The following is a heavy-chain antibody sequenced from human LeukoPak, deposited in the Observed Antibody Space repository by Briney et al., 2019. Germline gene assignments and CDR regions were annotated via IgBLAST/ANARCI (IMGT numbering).Heavy chain of an antibody. CDR2: ISGSGGST. V-gene: IGHV3-23*01. CDR1: GFTFSSYA. CDR3: ARDLMWLVDF. Sequence: GGSLRLSCAASGFTFSSYAMSWVRQAPGKGLEWVSAISGSGGSTYYADSVKGRFTASRDNSRNTAFLEMNSLRPEDTALYYCARDLMWLVDFWGRGTLLTVSS. D-gene: IGHD6-19*01. J-gene: IGHJ4*02.